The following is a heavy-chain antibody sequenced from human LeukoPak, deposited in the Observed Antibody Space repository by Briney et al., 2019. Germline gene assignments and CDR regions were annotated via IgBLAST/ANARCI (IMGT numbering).Heavy chain of an antibody. CDR1: GYTFTSYA. V-gene: IGHV1-3*01. CDR3: ARADLVRNYYGMDV. Sequence: ASVKVSCKASGYTFTSYAMHWVRQAPGQRLEWMGWINAGNGNTKYSQKFQGRVTITRDTSASTAYMEVSSLRSEDTAVYYCARADLVRNYYGMDVWGKGTTVTVSS. D-gene: IGHD4-23*01. J-gene: IGHJ6*04. CDR2: INAGNGNT.